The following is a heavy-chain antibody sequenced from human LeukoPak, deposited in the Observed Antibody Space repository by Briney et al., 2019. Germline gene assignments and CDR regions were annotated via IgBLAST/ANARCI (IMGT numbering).Heavy chain of an antibody. D-gene: IGHD6-19*01. J-gene: IGHJ4*02. CDR2: ISGSGAST. CDR3: AKSKEQWLVRDY. CDR1: GFTFSTYA. V-gene: IGHV3-23*01. Sequence: GGSLRLSCAASGFTFSTYAMNWVRQAPGQGLEWVSSISGSGASTYYADSVKGRFTISRDNSKNTLFLQMNSLRAEDTAVYSCAKSKEQWLVRDYWGQGTLVTVSS.